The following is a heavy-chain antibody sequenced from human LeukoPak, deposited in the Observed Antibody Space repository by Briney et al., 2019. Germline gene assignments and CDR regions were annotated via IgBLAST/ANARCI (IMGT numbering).Heavy chain of an antibody. J-gene: IGHJ6*04. CDR2: IWYDGSNK. CDR1: GFTFSSYG. D-gene: IGHD3-10*01. Sequence: PGGSLRLSCAASGFTFSSYGMHWVRQAPGKGLEWVAVIWYDGSNKYYADSVKGRFTISRDNSKNTLYLQMNSLRAEDTAVYYCARDRYGSGSRYYYGMDVWGKGTTVTVSS. CDR3: ARDRYGSGSRYYYGMDV. V-gene: IGHV3-33*01.